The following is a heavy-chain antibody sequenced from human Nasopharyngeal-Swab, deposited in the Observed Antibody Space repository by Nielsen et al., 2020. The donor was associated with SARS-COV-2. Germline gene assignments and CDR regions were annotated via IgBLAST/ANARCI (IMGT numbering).Heavy chain of an antibody. V-gene: IGHV3-30*03. CDR3: ARESYGMDV. CDR2: ISYNGRDK. Sequence: GGSLRLSCAASGLTFSNHGMHWVRQAPGKGLEWVAVISYNGRDKYYADSVRGRFTISRDNSKNTLYLQMNSLRAEDTAVYYCARESYGMDVWGQGTTVTVSS. J-gene: IGHJ6*02. CDR1: GLTFSNHG.